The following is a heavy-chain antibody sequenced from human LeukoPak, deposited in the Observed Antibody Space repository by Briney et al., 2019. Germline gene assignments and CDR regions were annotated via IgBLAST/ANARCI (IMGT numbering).Heavy chain of an antibody. CDR1: GYSFTSYW. Sequence: GESLKISCKGSGYSFTSYWIGWVRQMPGKGLEWMGIIYPGDSDTRYSPSFQGQVTISADKSISTAYLQWSSLKASDTAMYYCARHGPLRYFDSRGWFDPWGQGTLVTVSS. CDR2: IYPGDSDT. V-gene: IGHV5-51*01. D-gene: IGHD3-9*01. J-gene: IGHJ5*02. CDR3: ARHGPLRYFDSRGWFDP.